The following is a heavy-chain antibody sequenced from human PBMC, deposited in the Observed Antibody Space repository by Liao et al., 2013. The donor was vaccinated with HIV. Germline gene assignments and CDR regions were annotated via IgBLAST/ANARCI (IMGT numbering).Heavy chain of an antibody. J-gene: IGHJ6*03. CDR3: AREDTSSYYDFWSGYYYYYYMDV. CDR2: LYTNGST. Sequence: QVQLQESGPGLVKPSETLSLTCTVSGGSISNYYWNWIRQPAGKGLEWIGRLYTNGSTNYNPSLKSRVTMSVDTSKNQFSLKVSSVTAADTAVYYCAREDTSSYYDFWSGYYYYYYMDVWGKGTTVTVSS. V-gene: IGHV4-4*07. D-gene: IGHD3-3*01. CDR1: GGSISNYY.